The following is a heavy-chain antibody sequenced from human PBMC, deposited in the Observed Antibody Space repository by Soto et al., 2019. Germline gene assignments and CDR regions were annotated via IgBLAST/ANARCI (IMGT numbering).Heavy chain of an antibody. Sequence: SETLSLTCAVSGGSISSGGYSWSWIRQPPGKGLEWIGYIYHSGSTYYNPSLKSRVTISVDTSKNQFSLKLSSVTAADTAVYYCARASYSGYSVYHYYGMDVWGQGTTVTVSS. D-gene: IGHD5-12*01. CDR2: IYHSGST. J-gene: IGHJ6*02. V-gene: IGHV4-30-2*05. CDR3: ARASYSGYSVYHYYGMDV. CDR1: GGSISSGGYS.